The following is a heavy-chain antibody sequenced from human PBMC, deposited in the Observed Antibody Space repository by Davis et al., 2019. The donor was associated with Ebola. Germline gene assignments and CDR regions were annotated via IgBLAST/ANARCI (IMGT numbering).Heavy chain of an antibody. Sequence: ASVKVSCKASGYTFNSHGISWVRQAPGQGLEWMAWISAYNGHTNYAQKLQGRVTMTTDTSTSTAYMELRSLRSDDTAVYYCARDRVTIFGVVTTSYGMDVWGQGTTVTVSS. CDR2: ISAYNGHT. CDR1: GYTFNSHG. J-gene: IGHJ6*02. D-gene: IGHD3-3*01. V-gene: IGHV1-18*01. CDR3: ARDRVTIFGVVTTSYGMDV.